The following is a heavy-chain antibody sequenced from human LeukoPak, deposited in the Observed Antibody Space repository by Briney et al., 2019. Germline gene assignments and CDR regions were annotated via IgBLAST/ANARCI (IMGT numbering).Heavy chain of an antibody. J-gene: IGHJ3*02. D-gene: IGHD6-19*01. Sequence: GESLKISCQGSGYSFTSYWIGWVRQMPGKGLEWMGIIYPGDSDTRYSPSFQGQVTISADKSISTAYLQWSSLKASDTAMYYCARARSSGWQNDAFDIWGQGTMVTVSS. V-gene: IGHV5-51*01. CDR1: GYSFTSYW. CDR2: IYPGDSDT. CDR3: ARARSSGWQNDAFDI.